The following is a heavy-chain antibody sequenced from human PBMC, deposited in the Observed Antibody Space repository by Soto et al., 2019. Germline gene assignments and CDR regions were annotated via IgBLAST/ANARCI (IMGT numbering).Heavy chain of an antibody. V-gene: IGHV3-23*01. CDR3: AKIVVVVSGNPGPLDY. J-gene: IGHJ4*02. CDR2: ISASGGTT. Sequence: PGGSLRLSCAASGFTFGAYAMSWVRQAPGKGLEWLSGISASGGTTYYATKGRFTISRDNSRNTLYLQMNSLKAEDTAAYYCAKIVVVVSGNPGPLDYWGQGTLVTVSS. D-gene: IGHD2-15*01. CDR1: GFTFGAYA.